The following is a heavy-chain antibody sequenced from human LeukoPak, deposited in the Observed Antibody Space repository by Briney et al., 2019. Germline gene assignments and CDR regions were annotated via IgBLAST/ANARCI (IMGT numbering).Heavy chain of an antibody. CDR3: VGRRTSAAGNF. Sequence: PGGSLRLSCVASGLTFSNFWMTWLRQAPGKGLEWVANINRDGREDYYVDSVKGRFTISRDNAKNSLSLQMSSLRAEDTAVYYCVGRRTSAAGNFWGQGTLVTVSS. CDR1: GLTFSNFW. CDR2: INRDGRED. J-gene: IGHJ4*02. V-gene: IGHV3-7*01. D-gene: IGHD6-13*01.